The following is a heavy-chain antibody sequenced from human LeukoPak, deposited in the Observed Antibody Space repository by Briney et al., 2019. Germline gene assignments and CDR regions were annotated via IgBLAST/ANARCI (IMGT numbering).Heavy chain of an antibody. V-gene: IGHV3-48*02. J-gene: IGHJ6*02. Sequence: PGGSLRLSCVDSGFTFSSYSMNWVRQAPGKGLEWVSYISSGSSTTYYVDSVKGRFTISRDNAKNSLYLQMNSLRDEDTAVYYCAGARTYYYAMDVWGQGTTVTVSS. CDR1: GFTFSSYS. CDR3: AGARTYYYAMDV. CDR2: ISSGSSTT.